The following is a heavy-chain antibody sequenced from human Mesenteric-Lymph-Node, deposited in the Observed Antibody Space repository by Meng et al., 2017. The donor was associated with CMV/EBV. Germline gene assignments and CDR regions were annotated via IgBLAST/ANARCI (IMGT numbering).Heavy chain of an antibody. D-gene: IGHD1-26*01. V-gene: IGHV3-7*01. CDR1: GFSFSTNW. CDR3: ARSSGSYSFNAFDI. CDR2: IKQDGNDK. J-gene: IGHJ3*02. Sequence: GESLKISCAASGFSFSTNWMTWVRQAPGKGLEWVANIKQDGNDKYYVDSVKGRFTISRDNAKNTVHLQMNSLRAEDTAVYYCARSSGSYSFNAFDIWGQGTMVTVSS.